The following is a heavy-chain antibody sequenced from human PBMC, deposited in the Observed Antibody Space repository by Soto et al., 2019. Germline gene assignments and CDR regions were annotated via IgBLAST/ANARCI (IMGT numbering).Heavy chain of an antibody. J-gene: IGHJ4*02. V-gene: IGHV3-74*01. D-gene: IGHD4-4*01. CDR2: ISSDGSNI. CDR3: GRSREGYSYLER. Sequence: EVQLVESGGGFVQPGGSLRLSCAASGFTFSSYWMHWVRQAPGAGPVWVSRISSDGSNIYYADSVKGRFTVSRDNAKNTLYLQMSSLRAVDTAVYYCGRSREGYSYLERWGQGILVTVSS. CDR1: GFTFSSYW.